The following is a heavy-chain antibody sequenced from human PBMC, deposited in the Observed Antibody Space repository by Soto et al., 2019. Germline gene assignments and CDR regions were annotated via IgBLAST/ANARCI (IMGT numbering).Heavy chain of an antibody. D-gene: IGHD7-27*01. CDR2: IFSNDEK. J-gene: IGHJ2*01. V-gene: IGHV2-26*01. Sequence: QVTLKESGPVLVKPTETLTLTCAVSGFSLSNAGLGVSWIRQPPGKALEWLAHIFSNDEKAYSTSLKSSLTISKDTSKSQVVLTMTNVDPVDTGTDYCARMLWVNWGRDPYWYFDLWGRGTPVTVSS. CDR3: ARMLWVNWGRDPYWYFDL. CDR1: GFSLSNAGLG.